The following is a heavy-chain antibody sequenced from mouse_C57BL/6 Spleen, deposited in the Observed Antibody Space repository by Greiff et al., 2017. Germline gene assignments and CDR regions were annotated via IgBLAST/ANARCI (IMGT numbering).Heavy chain of an antibody. CDR1: GYTFTSYW. Sequence: VQLHQPGAELVKPGASVKMSCKASGYTFTSYWITWVKQRPGQGLEWIGDIYPGSGSTNYNEQFKSKATLTVDTASSTAYMQLSSLTSEDSAVYYCARYGSSYAHWYFDVWGTGTTVTVSS. D-gene: IGHD1-1*01. CDR3: ARYGSSYAHWYFDV. J-gene: IGHJ1*03. V-gene: IGHV1-55*01. CDR2: IYPGSGST.